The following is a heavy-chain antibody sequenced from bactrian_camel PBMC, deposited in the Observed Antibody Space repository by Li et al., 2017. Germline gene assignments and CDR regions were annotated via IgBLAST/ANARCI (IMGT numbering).Heavy chain of an antibody. CDR3: AGAGPRWPGNCGEYNY. J-gene: IGHJ4*01. CDR1: GFIFSGYW. CDR2: INGAGGTT. Sequence: QLVESGGGLVQPGRSLRLSSATSGFIFSGYWMYWVRQAPRKGLEWVSTINGAGGTTYFADSLKGRFTISRDYAKNTVYLQMNALKPEDSAMYYCAGAGPRWPGNCGEYNYWGQGTQVTVS. D-gene: IGHD7*01. V-gene: IGHV3S25*01.